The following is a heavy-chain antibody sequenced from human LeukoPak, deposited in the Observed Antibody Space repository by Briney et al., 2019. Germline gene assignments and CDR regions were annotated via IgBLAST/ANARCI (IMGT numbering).Heavy chain of an antibody. CDR3: ARTGSGSYYNGGDPDY. CDR1: GYTFTSYG. D-gene: IGHD3-10*01. Sequence: ASVKVSCKASGYTFTSYGISWVRQAPGQGLEWMGWISAYNGNTNYAQELQGRVTMTTDTSTSTAYMELRSLRSDDTAVYYCARTGSGSYYNGGDPDYWGQGTLVTVSS. J-gene: IGHJ4*02. V-gene: IGHV1-18*01. CDR2: ISAYNGNT.